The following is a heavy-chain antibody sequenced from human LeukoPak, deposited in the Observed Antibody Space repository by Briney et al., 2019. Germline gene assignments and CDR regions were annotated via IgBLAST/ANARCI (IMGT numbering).Heavy chain of an antibody. CDR1: GGSISSSSYY. D-gene: IGHD3-22*01. Sequence: NPSETLSLTCTVSGGSISSSSYYWGWIRQPPGKGLEWIGSIYYSGSTYYNPSLKSRVTISVDTSKNQFSLRLSSVTAADTAVYYCARDGFYDSSGYYYNWVFDYWGQGTLVTVSS. V-gene: IGHV4-39*07. J-gene: IGHJ4*02. CDR3: ARDGFYDSSGYYYNWVFDY. CDR2: IYYSGST.